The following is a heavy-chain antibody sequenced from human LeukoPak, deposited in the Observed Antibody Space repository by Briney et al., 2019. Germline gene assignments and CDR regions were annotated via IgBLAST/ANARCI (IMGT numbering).Heavy chain of an antibody. Sequence: GGSLRLSCAASGISFGNYAMSWVRQAPGKGLEWISAISGGADTTHYADSVKGRFSISRDNSKNTVYLQMNSLRAEDTAIYYCAKEGVSGYENAHGYWGQGTLVTVSS. CDR2: ISGGADTT. CDR3: AKEGVSGYENAHGY. D-gene: IGHD5-12*01. CDR1: GISFGNYA. J-gene: IGHJ4*02. V-gene: IGHV3-23*01.